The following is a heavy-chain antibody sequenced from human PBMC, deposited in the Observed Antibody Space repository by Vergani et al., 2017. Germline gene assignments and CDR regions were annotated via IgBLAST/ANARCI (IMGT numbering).Heavy chain of an antibody. D-gene: IGHD6-19*01. CDR3: ARDQGVEVAGTHYYYYYGMDV. J-gene: IGHJ6*02. V-gene: IGHV3-13*01. CDR2: IGTAGDT. CDR1: GFTFSTYD. Sequence: EVQLVESGGGLVQPGGSLRLSCAASGFTFSTYDMHWVRQATGKGLEWVSAIGTAGDTYYPGSVKGRFTISRENAKNSLYLQMNSLRAEDTAVYYCARDQGVEVAGTHYYYYYGMDVWGQGTTVTVSS.